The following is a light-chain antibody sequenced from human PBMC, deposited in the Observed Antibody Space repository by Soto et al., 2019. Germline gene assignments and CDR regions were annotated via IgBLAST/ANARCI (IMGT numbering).Light chain of an antibody. CDR2: DAS. V-gene: IGKV1-39*01. Sequence: DIQMTQSPSSLSASVGYRVTITCRASQRISTYLNWYQQKTGKAPNILIWDASTLPSGVPSRFSGSGSGTDFTLTISSLQVEDSATYYCQQTYTHPRTFGQGTKVDIK. J-gene: IGKJ1*01. CDR3: QQTYTHPRT. CDR1: QRISTY.